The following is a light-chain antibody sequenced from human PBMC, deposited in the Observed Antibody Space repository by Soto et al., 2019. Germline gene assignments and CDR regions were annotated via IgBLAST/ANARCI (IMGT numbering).Light chain of an antibody. V-gene: IGKV3-15*01. CDR1: QSVSST. J-gene: IGKJ1*01. CDR3: QQYNKWPT. Sequence: EIVMTQSPATLSVSPGERATLSCRASQSVSSTLAWYQLKPGQAPRLLIYGASTRATGVPGRFSGRGSGTQFTLTISSLQSEDFAVYYCQQYNKWPTFGQGTKVQIK. CDR2: GAS.